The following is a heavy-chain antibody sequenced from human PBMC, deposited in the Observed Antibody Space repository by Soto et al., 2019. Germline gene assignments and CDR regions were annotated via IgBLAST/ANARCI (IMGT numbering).Heavy chain of an antibody. CDR2: INPNSGGT. J-gene: IGHJ4*02. D-gene: IGHD3-16*02. CDR3: ARGGSLIMITFGGVIVPFDY. Sequence: QVQLVQSGAEVKQPGASVKVSCKASGYTFTGYYMHWVRQAPGQGLEWMGWINPNSGGTNYAQKFQGWVTMTRDTSISTAYMELSRLRSDDTAVYYCARGGSLIMITFGGVIVPFDYWGQGTLVTVSS. CDR1: GYTFTGYY. V-gene: IGHV1-2*04.